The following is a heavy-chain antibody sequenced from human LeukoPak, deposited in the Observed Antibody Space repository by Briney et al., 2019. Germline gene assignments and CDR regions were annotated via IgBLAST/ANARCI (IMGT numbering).Heavy chain of an antibody. D-gene: IGHD1-14*01. CDR1: GFTFSDYY. Sequence: GGSLRLSCAASGFTFSDYYMNWIRQAPGKGLEWVSYISSSGSTIYYADSVKGRFTISRDNAKNSLYLQMNSLRAEDTAVYYCARPRYGPEASYYYYYMDVWGKGTTVTISS. J-gene: IGHJ6*03. CDR2: ISSSGSTI. V-gene: IGHV3-11*04. CDR3: ARPRYGPEASYYYYYMDV.